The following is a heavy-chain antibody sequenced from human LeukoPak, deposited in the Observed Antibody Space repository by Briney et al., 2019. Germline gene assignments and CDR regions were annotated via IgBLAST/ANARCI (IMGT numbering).Heavy chain of an antibody. CDR2: IYPGDSDT. J-gene: IGHJ3*02. CDR3: ARRGYCSGGSCWDAFDI. D-gene: IGHD2-15*01. CDR1: GYSFTSYW. Sequence: PGESLKISCKGSGYSFTSYWIGWVRQMPGKGLEWMGIIYPGDSDTRYSPSFQGQVTISADKSISTAYLQWGSLKASDTAMYYCARRGYCSGGSCWDAFDIWGQGTMVTVSS. V-gene: IGHV5-51*01.